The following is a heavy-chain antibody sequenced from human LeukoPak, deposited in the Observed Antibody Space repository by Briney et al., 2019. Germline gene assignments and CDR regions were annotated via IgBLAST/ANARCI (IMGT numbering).Heavy chain of an antibody. V-gene: IGHV3-21*01. J-gene: IGHJ4*02. CDR1: GFTFSSYI. CDR2: ISSSSSYI. CDR3: ARDLVVVRDY. D-gene: IGHD3-22*01. Sequence: GGSLRLSCAASGFTFSSYIMNWVRQAPGKGLEWVSSISSSSSYIYYADSVKGRFTISRDNAKNSLYLQMNSLRAEDTAVYYCARDLVVVRDYWGQGTLVTVSS.